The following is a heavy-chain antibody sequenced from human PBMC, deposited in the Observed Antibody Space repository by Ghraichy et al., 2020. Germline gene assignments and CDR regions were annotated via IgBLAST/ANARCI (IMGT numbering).Heavy chain of an antibody. CDR3: AREAGPTTGTTYHYYGMDV. CDR2: ISAYNGNT. V-gene: IGHV1-18*01. Sequence: ASVKVSCKASGYTFTSYGISWVRQAPGQGLEWMGWISAYNGNTNYAQKLQGRVTMTTDTSTSTAYMELRSLRSDDTAVYYCAREAGPTTGTTYHYYGMDVWGQGTTVTVSS. D-gene: IGHD1-1*01. J-gene: IGHJ6*02. CDR1: GYTFTSYG.